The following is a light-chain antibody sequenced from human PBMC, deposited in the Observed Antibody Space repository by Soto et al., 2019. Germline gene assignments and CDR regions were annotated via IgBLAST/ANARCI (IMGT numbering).Light chain of an antibody. CDR1: HRVSSY. J-gene: IGKJ4*01. V-gene: IGKV3D-15*01. Sequence: EIVMTQSPATLSVSPGERVTLSCRASHRVSSYLAWYQQKPGQAPRLLIYGASTRATDIPARFSGSGSGTDFTLTISSLQSEDFAVYYCQQYNNWPLTFGGGTKVDTK. CDR2: GAS. CDR3: QQYNNWPLT.